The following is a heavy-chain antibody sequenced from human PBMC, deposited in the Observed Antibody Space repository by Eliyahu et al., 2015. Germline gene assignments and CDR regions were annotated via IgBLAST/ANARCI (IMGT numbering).Heavy chain of an antibody. CDR3: ARGPDHAAFDI. J-gene: IGHJ3*02. V-gene: IGHV3-11*01. CDR2: ISTGSRII. D-gene: IGHD1-14*01. Sequence: QVQLVESGGGLVKPGGSLRLSCEGTGFTFSDAYMSWIRQVPGKGLEWFSYISTGSRIIYYADSVRGRFTISRDNTKNSLYLQMSSLRAEDTAIYYCARGPDHAAFDIWGQGTKVTVSS. CDR1: GFTFSDAY.